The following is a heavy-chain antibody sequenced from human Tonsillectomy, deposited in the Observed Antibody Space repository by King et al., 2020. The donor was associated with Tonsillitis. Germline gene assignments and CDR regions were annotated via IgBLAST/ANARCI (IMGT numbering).Heavy chain of an antibody. V-gene: IGHV1-3*04. Sequence: QFQLVQSGAEVKKPGASAKVSCKVSGYTFSSYGMHWVRQAPGQRLEWMGWINTDNGHTKYSQKLQDRVTITLDTSASTAYMELSSLTSEDTGVYYCARDSWIRGVSSIDYWGQGTLVTVSS. CDR3: ARDSWIRGVSSIDY. D-gene: IGHD3-10*01. J-gene: IGHJ4*02. CDR1: GYTFSSYG. CDR2: INTDNGHT.